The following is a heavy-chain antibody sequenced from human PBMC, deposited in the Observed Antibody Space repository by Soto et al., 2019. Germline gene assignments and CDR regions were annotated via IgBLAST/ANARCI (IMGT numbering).Heavy chain of an antibody. D-gene: IGHD3-10*01. CDR2: ISWNSGSR. Sequence: PGGSLRLSCAASGFTFDDYAMHWVRQAPGKGLEWVAGISWNSGSRGYADSVKGRFTVSRDNARKSLYLQMNSLRVEDTALYYCAKGYGSGSYYNEMVSFYGMDVWGQGTTVTVSS. V-gene: IGHV3-9*01. CDR1: GFTFDDYA. J-gene: IGHJ6*02. CDR3: AKGYGSGSYYNEMVSFYGMDV.